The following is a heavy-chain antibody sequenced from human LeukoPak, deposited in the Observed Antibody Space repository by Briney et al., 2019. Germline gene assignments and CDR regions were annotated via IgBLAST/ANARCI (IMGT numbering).Heavy chain of an antibody. V-gene: IGHV4-39*07. Sequence: PSETLSLTCTISGGSISSSSYYWGWIRQPPGKGLEWIGSIYYSGSTNYNPSLKSRVTISVDTSKNQFSLKLSSVTAADTAVYYCARDDSPYDAFDIWGQGTMVTVSS. CDR3: ARDDSPYDAFDI. CDR1: GGSISSSSYY. D-gene: IGHD2-21*01. J-gene: IGHJ3*02. CDR2: IYYSGST.